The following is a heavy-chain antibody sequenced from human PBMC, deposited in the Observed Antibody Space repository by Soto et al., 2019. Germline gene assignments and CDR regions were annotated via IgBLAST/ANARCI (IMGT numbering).Heavy chain of an antibody. J-gene: IGHJ3*02. V-gene: IGHV1-69*06. Sequence: QVQLEQSGAEVKKPGSSVKISCKASGGTLSDHGVSWLRQAPGQGLEWVGGTIPVFNTAKYAPKFQGRVTIAADKYTNIAYMELSSLRYDDTAFYYCARGVYGAGNYYTGPSAFDIWGQGTLVIVSS. CDR1: GGTLSDHG. D-gene: IGHD3-10*01. CDR2: TIPVFNTA. CDR3: ARGVYGAGNYYTGPSAFDI.